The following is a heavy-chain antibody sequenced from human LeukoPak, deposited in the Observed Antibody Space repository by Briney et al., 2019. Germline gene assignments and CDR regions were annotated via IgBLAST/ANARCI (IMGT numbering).Heavy chain of an antibody. CDR1: GYTLTELS. CDR3: ARYRVDYDTGGYNSQPYDY. D-gene: IGHD3-22*01. J-gene: IGHJ4*02. CDR2: FDPEDGET. Sequence: ASVKVSCKVSGYTLTELSMHWVRQAPGKGLEWMGGFDPEDGETIYAQKFQGRVTMTEDTSTDTAYMELSSLRSEDTAVYYCARYRVDYDTGGYNSQPYDYWGQGTLVTVSS. V-gene: IGHV1-24*01.